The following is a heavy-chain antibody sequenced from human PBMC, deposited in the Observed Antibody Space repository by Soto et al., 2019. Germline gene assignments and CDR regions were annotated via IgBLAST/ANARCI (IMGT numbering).Heavy chain of an antibody. CDR2: ISYDGSNK. CDR3: ARDRAAYYYGSGPFDP. Sequence: QVQLVESGGGVVQPGRSLRLSCAASGFTFSSYAMHWVRQAPGNGLEWVAVISYDGSNKYYADSVKGRFTISRDNSKNTLYLQMNSLRAEDTAVYYCARDRAAYYYGSGPFDPWGQGTLVTVSS. D-gene: IGHD3-10*01. CDR1: GFTFSSYA. J-gene: IGHJ5*02. V-gene: IGHV3-30-3*01.